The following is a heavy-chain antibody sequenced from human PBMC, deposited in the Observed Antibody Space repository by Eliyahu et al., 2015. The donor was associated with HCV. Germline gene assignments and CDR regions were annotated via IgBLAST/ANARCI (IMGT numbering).Heavy chain of an antibody. Sequence: QVQLQESGPGLVKPSETLSLTCTVSGGSVSSGSYYWSWIRQPPGKGLEWIGYIYYSGSTNYNPSLKSRVTISVDTSKNQFSLKLSSVTAADTAVYYCARDHKQLVSGYYYYGMDVWGQGTTVTVSS. CDR2: IYYSGST. CDR1: GGSVSSGSYY. D-gene: IGHD6-6*01. CDR3: ARDHKQLVSGYYYYGMDV. V-gene: IGHV4-61*01. J-gene: IGHJ6*02.